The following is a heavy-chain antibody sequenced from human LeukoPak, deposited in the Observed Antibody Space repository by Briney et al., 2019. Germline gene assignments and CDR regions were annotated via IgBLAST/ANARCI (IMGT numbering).Heavy chain of an antibody. V-gene: IGHV1-18*01. CDR1: GYTFTKYG. D-gene: IGHD5/OR15-5a*01. J-gene: IGHJ6*02. CDR2: ISAYNDNT. Sequence: ASETVSCKASGYTFTKYGISWVSQAAAQALERMGWISAYNDNTNYTQKLQGRVTMTTDASTSTAYMELRSLRSADTAVYYCARDWVSLRGYYDGMDVWGQGTTVTVSS. CDR3: ARDWVSLRGYYDGMDV.